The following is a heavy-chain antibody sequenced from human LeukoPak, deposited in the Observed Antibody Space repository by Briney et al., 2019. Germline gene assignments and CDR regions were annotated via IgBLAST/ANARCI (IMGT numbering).Heavy chain of an antibody. CDR2: INPGDSDT. V-gene: IGHV5-51*01. J-gene: IGHJ2*01. CDR3: ARPRSSSSWYFDL. D-gene: IGHD2-2*01. Sequence: GESLKISCQGSGHSFTSYWIGWVRQMPGEGLEWMGIINPGDSDTRYSPSFQGQVTISADKSISTAYLQWSSLEASDTATYYCARPRSSSSWYFDLWGRGTLVTVSS. CDR1: GHSFTSYW.